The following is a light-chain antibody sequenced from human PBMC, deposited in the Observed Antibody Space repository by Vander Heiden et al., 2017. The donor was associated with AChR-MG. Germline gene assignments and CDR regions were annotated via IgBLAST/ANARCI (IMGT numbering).Light chain of an antibody. CDR1: SLRSYY. V-gene: IGLV3-19*01. J-gene: IGLJ1*01. Sequence: SSELPQAPAVSVALGQTVWITCLGDSLRSYYASWYQQKPGQAPVLVIYGKNNRPSGIPDRFSGSSSGNTASLTITGAQAEDEADYYCNSRDSSGNHLGVFGTGTKVTVL. CDR3: NSRDSSGNHLGV. CDR2: GKN.